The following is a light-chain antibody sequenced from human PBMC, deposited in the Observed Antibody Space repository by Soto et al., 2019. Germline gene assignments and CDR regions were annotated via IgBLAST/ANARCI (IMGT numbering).Light chain of an antibody. CDR1: QSVGRN. CDR3: QQYNNWPLT. Sequence: EIVMTQSPATLSVSPGERATLSCRASQSVGRNLAWYQQKPGQAPRLLISGASTRATDIPARFSGSASGTEFTLTISSLQSEDFAIYYCQQYNNWPLTFGGGTKVEIK. V-gene: IGKV3-15*01. J-gene: IGKJ4*01. CDR2: GAS.